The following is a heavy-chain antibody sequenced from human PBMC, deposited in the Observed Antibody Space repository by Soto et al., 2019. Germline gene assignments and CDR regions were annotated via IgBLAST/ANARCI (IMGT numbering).Heavy chain of an antibody. V-gene: IGHV4-59*12. D-gene: IGHD2-15*01. J-gene: IGHJ4*02. CDR3: ARGLVSNPEYCSGGSCYYPPYYFDY. CDR1: GGSISGSA. CDR2: IHDSGSY. Sequence: SETLSLTCTISGGSISGSAWSWIRQPPGKGLEWIGFIHDSGSYNSKSSLRSRLNMSFGPSSNQFSLNLSSVTAADTAVYYCARGLVSNPEYCSGGSCYYPPYYFDYWGQGTLVTISS.